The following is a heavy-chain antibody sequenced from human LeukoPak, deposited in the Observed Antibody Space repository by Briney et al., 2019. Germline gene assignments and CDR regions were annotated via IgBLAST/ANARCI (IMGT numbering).Heavy chain of an antibody. D-gene: IGHD3-10*01. V-gene: IGHV4-34*01. CDR3: ARLRGRITMVRGEIAKYYYMDV. CDR2: INHSGST. CDR1: GGSFSGYY. Sequence: SETLSLTCAVYGGSFSGYYWSWIRQPPGKGLEWIGEINHSGSTNYNPSLKSRATISVDTSKNQFSLKLSSVTAADTAVYYCARLRGRITMVRGEIAKYYYMDVWGKGTTVTISS. J-gene: IGHJ6*03.